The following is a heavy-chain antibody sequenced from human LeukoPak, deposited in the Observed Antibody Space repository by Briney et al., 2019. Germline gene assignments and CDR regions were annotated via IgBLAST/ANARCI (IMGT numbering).Heavy chain of an antibody. CDR1: GGTFSSYA. J-gene: IGHJ6*03. Sequence: SVRVSCKASGGTFSSYAISWVRQAPGQGLEWMGGIIPIFGTANYAQKFQGRVTITTDESTSTAYMELSSLRSEDTAVYYCARSGSSSSVRMMYYKYYYYYYYMDVWGKGTTVTVSS. V-gene: IGHV1-69*05. D-gene: IGHD6-6*01. CDR3: ARSGSSSSVRMMYYKYYYYYYYMDV. CDR2: IIPIFGTA.